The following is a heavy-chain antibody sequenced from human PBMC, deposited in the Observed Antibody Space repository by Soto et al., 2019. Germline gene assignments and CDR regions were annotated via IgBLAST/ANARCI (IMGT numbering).Heavy chain of an antibody. V-gene: IGHV4-31*03. CDR3: AREMFSRTWYPGD. J-gene: IGHJ4*02. CDR2: VYYSGIT. Sequence: QVQLQESGPGLVRPSQTLSLTCTVSGGSISSGDYYWSWIRQHPGRGLEWIGYVYYSGITFYNPSLTSRLTISVDTSKNQFYLRLGSVTAADTALYYCAREMFSRTWYPGDWGQGTLVTVSS. D-gene: IGHD6-13*01. CDR1: GGSISSGDYY.